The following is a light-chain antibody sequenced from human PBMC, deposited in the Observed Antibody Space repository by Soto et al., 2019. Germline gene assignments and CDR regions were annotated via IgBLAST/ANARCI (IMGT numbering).Light chain of an antibody. CDR1: SSDVGGYNY. CDR2: DVS. CDR3: SSYTSTSTLV. Sequence: QSVLTQPASVSGSPGQSITISCTGTSSDVGGYNYVSWYQQHPGKAPKLMIYDVSTRPSGVSNRFSGSKSGNTASLIISGLQAEDDADYYCSSYTSTSTLVFGGGTKLTVL. V-gene: IGLV2-14*01. J-gene: IGLJ2*01.